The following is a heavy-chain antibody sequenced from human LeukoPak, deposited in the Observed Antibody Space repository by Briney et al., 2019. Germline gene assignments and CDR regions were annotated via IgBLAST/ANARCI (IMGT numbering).Heavy chain of an antibody. Sequence: GRSLRLSYAASGFTFDDYAMHWVRQAPGKGLEWVSGISWNSGSIGYADSVKGRFTISRDNAKNSLYLQMNSLRAEDTALYYCAKGYYYYGMDVWGQGTTVTVSS. CDR3: AKGYYYYGMDV. V-gene: IGHV3-9*01. CDR2: ISWNSGSI. J-gene: IGHJ6*02. CDR1: GFTFDDYA.